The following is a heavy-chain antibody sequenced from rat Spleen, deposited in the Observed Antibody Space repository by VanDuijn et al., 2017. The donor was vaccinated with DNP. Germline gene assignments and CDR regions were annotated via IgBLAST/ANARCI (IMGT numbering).Heavy chain of an antibody. Sequence: VQLKESGPGLVQPSQTLSLTCTVSGFSLTDYSVHWVRQPPGKGLEWMGVMWSGGSTAYNSALKSRLSISRDTSKSKVFLKMNSLQTEDTAIYFCTRDILWVFDYWGQGVMVTVSS. CDR2: MWSGGST. V-gene: IGHV2S63*01. CDR1: GFSLTDYS. J-gene: IGHJ2*01. CDR3: TRDILWVFDY. D-gene: IGHD1-7*01.